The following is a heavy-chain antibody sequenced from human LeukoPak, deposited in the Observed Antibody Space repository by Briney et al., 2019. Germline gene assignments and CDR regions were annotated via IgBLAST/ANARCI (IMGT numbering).Heavy chain of an antibody. CDR2: ISYIDVET. J-gene: IGHJ4*02. CDR3: AKRTRDGFNTPIGF. Sequence: GGSLRLSCAASGFTLSNYAMNWVRQAPGKGLEWVSGISYIDVETYYADSVKGRFTISSDNSMNTLYLQMNSLTVEDTAVYYCAKRTRDGFNTPIGFWGQGTLVTVS. CDR1: GFTLSNYA. D-gene: IGHD5-24*01. V-gene: IGHV3-23*01.